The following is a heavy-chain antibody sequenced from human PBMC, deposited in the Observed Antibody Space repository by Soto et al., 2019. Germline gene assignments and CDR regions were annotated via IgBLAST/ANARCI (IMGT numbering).Heavy chain of an antibody. J-gene: IGHJ4*02. CDR2: IYYSGST. D-gene: IGHD3-22*01. CDR3: ARVSTHYDSSGYYHYYFDY. Sequence: SETLSLTCTVSGGSISSYYWSWIRQPPGKGLEWIGYIYYSGSTNYNPSLKSRVTISVDTSKNQFSLKLSSVTAADTAVYYCARVSTHYDSSGYYHYYFDYWSQGTLVTVS. V-gene: IGHV4-59*01. CDR1: GGSISSYY.